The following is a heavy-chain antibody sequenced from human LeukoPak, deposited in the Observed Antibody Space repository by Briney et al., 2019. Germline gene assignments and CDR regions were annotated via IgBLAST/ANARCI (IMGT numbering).Heavy chain of an antibody. CDR3: AREEGGHILIGY. J-gene: IGHJ4*02. V-gene: IGHV3-30-3*01. CDR2: ISYDGSNK. CDR1: GFTFSSYA. D-gene: IGHD3-9*01. Sequence: PGRSLRLSCAASGFTFSSYAMHWVRQAPGKGLEWVAVISYDGSNKYYADSVKGRFTISRDNSKNTLYLQMNSLRAEDTAVYYCAREEGGHILIGYWGQGTLVTVSS.